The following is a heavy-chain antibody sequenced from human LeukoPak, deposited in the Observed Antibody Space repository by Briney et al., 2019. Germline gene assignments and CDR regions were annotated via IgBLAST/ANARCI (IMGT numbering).Heavy chain of an antibody. D-gene: IGHD4-17*01. Sequence: PGGSLRLSCVASGFPFSSYWMTWVRQAPGKGLEWVANINKDESEKYYVDSVKGRFTISRDNAKNSLSLQMNSLRAEDTAVYYCARCRTTVTAMPGYWGQGTLVTVSS. CDR3: ARCRTTVTAMPGY. V-gene: IGHV3-7*03. CDR1: GFPFSSYW. CDR2: INKDESEK. J-gene: IGHJ4*02.